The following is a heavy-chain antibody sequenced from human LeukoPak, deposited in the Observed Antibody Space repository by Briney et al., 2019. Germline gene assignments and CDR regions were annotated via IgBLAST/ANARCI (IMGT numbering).Heavy chain of an antibody. CDR3: TTELVHSEILTGYGGSCFDY. J-gene: IGHJ4*02. CDR1: GFTFSNAW. D-gene: IGHD3-9*01. CDR2: IKSKTDGGTT. Sequence: GGSLRLSCAASGFTFSNAWMSWVRQAPGKGLEWVGRIKSKTDGGTTDYAAPVKGRFTISRDDSKNTLYLQMNSLKTEDTAVYYCTTELVHSEILTGYGGSCFDYWGQGTLVTVSS. V-gene: IGHV3-15*01.